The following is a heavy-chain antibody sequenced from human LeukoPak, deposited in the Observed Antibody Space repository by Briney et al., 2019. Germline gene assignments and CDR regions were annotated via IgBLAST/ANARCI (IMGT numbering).Heavy chain of an antibody. J-gene: IGHJ4*02. Sequence: GRSLRLSCAASGFTFSNYAMHWVRQAAGKGLEWVAATSHNEYNKYYADSVNGRFTISRDNSKNTLYLEVNSLRADDTAVYYCARGPGLAMGKGYFDYCGQGTLVTVSS. CDR3: ARGPGLAMGKGYFDY. V-gene: IGHV3-30-3*01. CDR2: TSHNEYNK. D-gene: IGHD6-19*01. CDR1: GFTFSNYA.